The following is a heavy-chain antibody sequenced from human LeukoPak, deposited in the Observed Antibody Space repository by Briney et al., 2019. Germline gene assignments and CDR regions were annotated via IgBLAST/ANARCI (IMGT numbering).Heavy chain of an antibody. J-gene: IGHJ4*02. V-gene: IGHV3-23*01. CDR2: ISGSGDNT. Sequence: GGSLRLSCAGSQFTFSSAWMTWVRQAPGKGLEWVSGISGSGDNTYYTDSVKGRFTISRDNSKNTLYLQMNSLRVEDTAVCYCAKCWTSDGVCLNFDHWGQGALVTVSS. D-gene: IGHD2-8*01. CDR3: AKCWTSDGVCLNFDH. CDR1: QFTFSSAW.